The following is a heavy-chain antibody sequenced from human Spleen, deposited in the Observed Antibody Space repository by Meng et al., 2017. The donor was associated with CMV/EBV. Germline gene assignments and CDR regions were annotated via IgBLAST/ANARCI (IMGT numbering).Heavy chain of an antibody. CDR2: IYHSGST. V-gene: IGHV4-38-2*02. CDR1: GYSISSGYY. D-gene: IGHD2-2*02. CDR3: AGTSEHCSSTSCYTNWFDP. J-gene: IGHJ5*02. Sequence: SETLSLTCTVSGYSISSGYYWGWIRQPPGKGLEWIGSIYHSGSTYYNPSLKGRVTISVDTSKNQFSLKLSSVTAADTAVYYCAGTSEHCSSTSCYTNWFDPWGQGTLVTVSS.